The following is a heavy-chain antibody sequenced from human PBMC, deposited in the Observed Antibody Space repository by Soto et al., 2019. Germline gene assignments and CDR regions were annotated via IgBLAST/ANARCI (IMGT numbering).Heavy chain of an antibody. V-gene: IGHV1-69*04. J-gene: IGHJ6*03. CDR1: GGTFSSYT. D-gene: IGHD1-7*01. CDR2: IIPILGIA. CDR3: ARDLSGRLELRHYDYYYYMDV. Sequence: QVQLVHSGAEVKKPGSSVKVSCKASGGTFSSYTISWVRQAPGQGLEWMGRIIPILGIANYAQKFQGRVTITADNATSTAHMELSSRRSEDTAVYYCARDLSGRLELRHYDYYYYMDVWGKGTTVTVS.